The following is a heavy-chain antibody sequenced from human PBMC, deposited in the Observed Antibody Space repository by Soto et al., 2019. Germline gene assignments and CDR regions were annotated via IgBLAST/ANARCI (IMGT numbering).Heavy chain of an antibody. J-gene: IGHJ4*02. CDR1: GGSFSNTIYY. V-gene: IGHV4-39*01. Sequence: SETLSLTCSVSGGSFSNTIYYWAWVRQPPGKGLEWIGSIYYNGNAFYNPSLKSRVTISVDSSKSQFSLKVTSVTAADTAIYYCARHMRAVASPLGYWGQGALVTVSS. D-gene: IGHD6-19*01. CDR3: ARHMRAVASPLGY. CDR2: IYYNGNA.